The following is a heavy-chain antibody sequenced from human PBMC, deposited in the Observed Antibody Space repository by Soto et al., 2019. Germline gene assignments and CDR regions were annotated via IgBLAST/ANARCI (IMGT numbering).Heavy chain of an antibody. CDR2: IYYSGST. V-gene: IGHV4-39*01. J-gene: IGHJ5*02. Sequence: QLQLQESGPGLVKPSETLSLTCTVSGGSISSSSYYWGWIRQPPGKGLEWIGSIYYSGSTYYNPYLQSRVTISVDTSKNLFSLTLGSVTAADTAVYYCARLDYDFWSGYYTGPGWFDPWGQGTLVTVSS. CDR1: GGSISSSSYY. D-gene: IGHD3-3*01. CDR3: ARLDYDFWSGYYTGPGWFDP.